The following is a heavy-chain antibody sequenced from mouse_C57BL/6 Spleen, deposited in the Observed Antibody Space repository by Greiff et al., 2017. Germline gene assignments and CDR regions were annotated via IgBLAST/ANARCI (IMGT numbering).Heavy chain of an antibody. D-gene: IGHD2-1*01. CDR3: ASHEERGYGRAWFAY. V-gene: IGHV1-62-2*01. CDR1: GYTFTEYT. CDR2: FYPGSGSI. J-gene: IGHJ3*01. Sequence: QVQLQQSGAELVKPGASVKLSCKASGYTFTEYTIHWVKQRSGQGLEWIGWFYPGSGSIKYNEKFKDKATLTADTSSSTVYMELSRLTSEDSSVYFGASHEERGYGRAWFAYWGQGTLVTVSA.